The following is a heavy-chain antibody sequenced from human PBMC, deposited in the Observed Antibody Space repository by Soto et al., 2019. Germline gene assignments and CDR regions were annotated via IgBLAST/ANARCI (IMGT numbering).Heavy chain of an antibody. CDR2: IYYSGNT. V-gene: IGHV4-59*01. CDR1: ADSITGYH. J-gene: IGHJ4*02. Sequence: PSETLSLTCIVSADSITGYHWSWIRHPPGRGLEWIGDIYYSGNTRYSPSLQSRLTISVDTSKREFSLKLSSLTAADTAVYYCARRVGATRFDYWGQGLLVTVSS. CDR3: ARRVGATRFDY. D-gene: IGHD1-26*01.